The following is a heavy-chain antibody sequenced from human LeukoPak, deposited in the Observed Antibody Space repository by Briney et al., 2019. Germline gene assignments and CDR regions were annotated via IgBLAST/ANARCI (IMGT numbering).Heavy chain of an antibody. CDR2: ISAYNGNT. D-gene: IGHD3-10*01. V-gene: IGHV1-18*04. CDR3: ARDAETMVRGVIITKKKYDY. Sequence: GASVKVSCKASGYTFTSYGISWVRQAPGQGLEWMGWISAYNGNTNYVQKLQGRVTMTTDTSTSTAYMELRSLRSDDTAVYYCARDAETMVRGVIITKKKYDYWGQGTLVTVSS. CDR1: GYTFTSYG. J-gene: IGHJ4*02.